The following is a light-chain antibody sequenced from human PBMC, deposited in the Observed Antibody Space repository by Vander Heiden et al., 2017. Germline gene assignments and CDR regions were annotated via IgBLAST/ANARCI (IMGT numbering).Light chain of an antibody. CDR1: QDISKY. CDR3: QQYENLPLT. V-gene: IGKV1-33*01. Sequence: DIQMTQSPSSLSASVGDRVTITCQASQDISKYLNWYQEKPGKAPKIVIYDASNLETGVPSRFSGSRSGTHFTFTISSLQPEDIATYYCQQYENLPLTFGQGTRLEIK. CDR2: DAS. J-gene: IGKJ5*01.